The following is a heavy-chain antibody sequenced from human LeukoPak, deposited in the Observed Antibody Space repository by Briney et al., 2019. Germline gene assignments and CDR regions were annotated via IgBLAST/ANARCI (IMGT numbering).Heavy chain of an antibody. D-gene: IGHD3-9*01. Sequence: SVKVSCKASGGTFSSYAISWVRQAPGQGLEWMGRIIPILGIANYAQKFQGRVTITADKSTSTAYMELSSLRSEDTAVYYCARDQVDRYLDYWGQGTPVTVSS. CDR2: IIPILGIA. V-gene: IGHV1-69*04. CDR3: ARDQVDRYLDY. J-gene: IGHJ4*02. CDR1: GGTFSSYA.